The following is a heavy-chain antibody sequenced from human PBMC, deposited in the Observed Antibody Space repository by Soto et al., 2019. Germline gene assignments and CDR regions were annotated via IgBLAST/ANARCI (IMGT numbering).Heavy chain of an antibody. Sequence: QVQLVQSGAEVKKPGSSVKVSCKASGDTFSSSAISWVRQAPGQGLEWMGGILPKFHAAIYARKFEGRVTFTADESTSTAHMELSSLTSEHTAVYFCARCSREVYKKYYSGMDVWGQGTTVTVSS. CDR1: GDTFSSSA. V-gene: IGHV1-69*12. J-gene: IGHJ6*02. D-gene: IGHD2-15*01. CDR3: ARCSREVYKKYYSGMDV. CDR2: ILPKFHAA.